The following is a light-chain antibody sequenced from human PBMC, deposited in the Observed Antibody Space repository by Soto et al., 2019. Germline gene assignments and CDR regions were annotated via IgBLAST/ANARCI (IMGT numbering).Light chain of an antibody. V-gene: IGKV3-20*01. Sequence: EIVLTQSPGTLSLSPGERATLSCRATQSVRSSYLAWYQQKPGQAPRLLIYGASSRATGIPDRFSGSGSGTDFTLTISRLEPEDFAVYYCQQCGSLPPTFGGGTKVEIK. CDR1: QSVRSSY. CDR3: QQCGSLPPT. CDR2: GAS. J-gene: IGKJ4*01.